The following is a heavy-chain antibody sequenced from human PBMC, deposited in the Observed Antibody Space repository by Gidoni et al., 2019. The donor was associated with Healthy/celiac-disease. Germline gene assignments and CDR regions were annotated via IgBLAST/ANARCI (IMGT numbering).Heavy chain of an antibody. CDR1: GFTFRSNG. D-gene: IGHD2-2*01. CDR2: IWYDESNK. CDR3: ARAALSQLLEAFDI. J-gene: IGHJ3*02. V-gene: IGHV3-33*01. Sequence: QVQLVEFGGGVVQPGRSLRLSFAASGFTFRSNGMHWVRQAHGKGLEGVAVIWYDESNKYYADSVKGRFTISRDNSKNTLYLQMNSLRAEDTAVYYCARAALSQLLEAFDIWGQGTMVTVSS.